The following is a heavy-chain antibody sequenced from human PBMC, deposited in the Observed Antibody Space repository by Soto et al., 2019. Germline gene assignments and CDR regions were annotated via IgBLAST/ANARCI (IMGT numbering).Heavy chain of an antibody. Sequence: RASVKVSCKASGGTFSSYAISWVRQAPGQGLEWMGGIIPIFGTANYAQKFQGRVTITADESTSTAYMELSSLRSEDTAVYYCAGPIVARPYYYYGMDVWGQGTTVTVSS. J-gene: IGHJ6*02. CDR2: IIPIFGTA. CDR3: AGPIVARPYYYYGMDV. D-gene: IGHD5-12*01. V-gene: IGHV1-69*13. CDR1: GGTFSSYA.